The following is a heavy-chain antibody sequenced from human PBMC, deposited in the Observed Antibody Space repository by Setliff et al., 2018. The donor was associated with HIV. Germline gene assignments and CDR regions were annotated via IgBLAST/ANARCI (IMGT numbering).Heavy chain of an antibody. Sequence: PGGSLRLSCAASGYNFGFYWMNWVRQVPGKGLGWVSHINSDGSGTKYADSVKGRFTMSRDNATNTLYLQMNSLRAEDTAVYYCARAGWYNSDDHQPGPGSWGQGTQVPVSS. D-gene: IGHD1-1*01. CDR3: ARAGWYNSDDHQPGPGS. CDR1: GYNFGFYW. J-gene: IGHJ5*02. CDR2: INSDGSGT. V-gene: IGHV3-74*01.